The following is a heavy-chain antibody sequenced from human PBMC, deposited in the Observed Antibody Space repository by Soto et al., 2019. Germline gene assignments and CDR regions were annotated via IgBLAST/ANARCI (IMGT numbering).Heavy chain of an antibody. CDR3: AREFIVVVALGYYYYYMDV. V-gene: IGHV4-34*01. Sequence: KASETLSLTCAVYGGSFSGYYWSWIRQPPGKGLEWIGEINHSGSTNYNPSLKSRVTISVDTSKNQFSLKLSSVTAADTAVYYCAREFIVVVALGYYYYYMDVWGKGTTVTVSS. CDR2: INHSGST. J-gene: IGHJ6*03. CDR1: GGSFSGYY. D-gene: IGHD2-2*01.